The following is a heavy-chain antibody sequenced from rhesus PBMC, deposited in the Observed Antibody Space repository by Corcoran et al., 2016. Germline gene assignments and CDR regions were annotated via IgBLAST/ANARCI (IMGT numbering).Heavy chain of an antibody. D-gene: IGHD3-28*01. Sequence: EVQLVESGGGLAKPGGSLRLSCVASGFTFSSHWMYWVRQAPGKGLEWVSRISSDGSDTSYAESVKGRFTISRENAKNSLYLQMNSLRVEDTAVYYCAKDYAPERGYYTGFDYWGQGVLVTVSS. J-gene: IGHJ4*01. CDR1: GFTFSSHW. CDR3: AKDYAPERGYYTGFDY. CDR2: ISSDGSDT. V-gene: IGHV3-119*01.